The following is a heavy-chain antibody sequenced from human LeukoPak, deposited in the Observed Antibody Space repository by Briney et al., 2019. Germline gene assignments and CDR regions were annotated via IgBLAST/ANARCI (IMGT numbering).Heavy chain of an antibody. CDR3: ARSEVVVAATVDY. V-gene: IGHV1-46*01. Sequence: ASVKVSCKASGYTFTSYYMHWVRQAPGQGLEWMGIINPSGGSTSYAQKFQGRVTMTRDTSTSTAYMELRSLRSDDTAVYYCARSEVVVAATVDYWGQGTLVTVSS. D-gene: IGHD2-15*01. J-gene: IGHJ4*02. CDR2: INPSGGST. CDR1: GYTFTSYY.